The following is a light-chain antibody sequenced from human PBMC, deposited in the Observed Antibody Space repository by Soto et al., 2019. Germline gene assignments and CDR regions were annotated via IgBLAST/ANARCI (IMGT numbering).Light chain of an antibody. CDR1: SSDVGGYNY. CDR3: SSYTSRSTYVG. J-gene: IGLJ2*01. CDR2: DVS. Sequence: QSALTQPASVSGSPGQSITISCTGTSSDVGGYNYVSWYQQHPGKAPKLMIYDVSNRPSGVSNRLSGSKSGNTASLTISGPQAEGEGDYYWSSYTSRSTYVGFGGGTKVTVL. V-gene: IGLV2-14*01.